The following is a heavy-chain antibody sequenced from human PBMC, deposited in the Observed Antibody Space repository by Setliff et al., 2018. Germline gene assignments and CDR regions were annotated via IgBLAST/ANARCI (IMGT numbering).Heavy chain of an antibody. Sequence: SVKVSCKASGVSFSIYALHWVRQAPGQGLEWMGGIIPILGIANYAQKFQGRVTITADKSTSTAYMELSSLTSEDTAEYFCATDGITIFLGDAFDIWGHGTMVTVSS. V-gene: IGHV1-69*10. J-gene: IGHJ3*02. CDR2: IIPILGIA. D-gene: IGHD3-9*01. CDR3: ATDGITIFLGDAFDI. CDR1: GVSFSIYA.